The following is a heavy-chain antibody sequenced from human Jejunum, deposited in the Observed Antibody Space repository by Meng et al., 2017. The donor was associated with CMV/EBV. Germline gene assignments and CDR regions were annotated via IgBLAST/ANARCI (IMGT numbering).Heavy chain of an antibody. Sequence: SGFTFRTCPMAWVRQAPGKGLKWVAGITDSDGSTNYADSVKGRFTISRDNSKNTLYLQMNSLRAEDTAVYYCAKGRAGSTSCLDYWGQGTLVTVSS. D-gene: IGHD2-2*01. CDR1: GFTFRTCP. CDR2: ITDSDGST. J-gene: IGHJ4*02. V-gene: IGHV3-23*01. CDR3: AKGRAGSTSCLDY.